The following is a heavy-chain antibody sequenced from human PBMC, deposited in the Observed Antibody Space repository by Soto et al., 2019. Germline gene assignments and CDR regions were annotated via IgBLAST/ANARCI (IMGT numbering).Heavy chain of an antibody. CDR3: ARDGYYRYYGMDV. V-gene: IGHV4-34*01. J-gene: IGHJ6*02. CDR1: GGTFSGYY. Sequence: QVQLQQWGAGLLKPSETLSLTCVVYGGTFSGYYWSWIRQPPGKGLEWIGKINHSGSTNYNPSLKSRVTISVDTSKNQFSLKLSSVTAADTAVYYCARDGYYRYYGMDVWGQGTTVTVSS. D-gene: IGHD2-2*03. CDR2: INHSGST.